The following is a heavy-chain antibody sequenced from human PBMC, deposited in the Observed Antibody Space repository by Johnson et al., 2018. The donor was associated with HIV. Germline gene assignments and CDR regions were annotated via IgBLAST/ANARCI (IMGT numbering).Heavy chain of an antibody. V-gene: IGHV3-66*01. CDR1: GFTVSSNY. J-gene: IGHJ3*02. D-gene: IGHD3-3*01. Sequence: MQLVESGGGLVQAGGSLRLSCAASGFTVSSNYMSWVRQAPGKGLEWVSTFYSGDSTYYADSVKGRFTISRDNSKNTLYLQMNSLRAEDTAVYYCARDFGTNILGAFDMWGQGTLVTVSS. CDR3: ARDFGTNILGAFDM. CDR2: FYSGDST.